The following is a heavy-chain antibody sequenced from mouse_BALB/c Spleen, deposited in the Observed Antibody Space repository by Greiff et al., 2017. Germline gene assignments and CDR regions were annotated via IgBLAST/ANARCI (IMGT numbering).Heavy chain of an antibody. Sequence: VQLQQSGAELVRPGASVKMSCKASGYTFTSYTMHWVKQRPGQGLEWIGYINPSSGYTNYNQKFKDKATLTADKSSSTAYMQLSSLTSEDSAVYYCASSYVDCYAMDYWGQGTSVTVSS. CDR2: INPSSGYT. J-gene: IGHJ4*01. D-gene: IGHD1-1*01. V-gene: IGHV1-4*01. CDR3: ASSYVDCYAMDY. CDR1: GYTFTSYT.